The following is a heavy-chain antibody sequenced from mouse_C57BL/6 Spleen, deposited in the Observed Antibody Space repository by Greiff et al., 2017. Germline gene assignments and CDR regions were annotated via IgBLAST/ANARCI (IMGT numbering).Heavy chain of an antibody. CDR1: GYTFTSYW. V-gene: IGHV1-52*01. CDR2: IDPSDSET. Sequence: QVQLQQPGAELVRPGSSVKLSCKASGYTFTSYWMHWVKQRPIQGLEWIGNIDPSDSETHYNQKFKDKATLTVDKSSSTAYMQLSSLTSEDSAVYYCARVGDYDAFFAYWGQGTLVTVSA. J-gene: IGHJ3*01. CDR3: ARVGDYDAFFAY. D-gene: IGHD2-4*01.